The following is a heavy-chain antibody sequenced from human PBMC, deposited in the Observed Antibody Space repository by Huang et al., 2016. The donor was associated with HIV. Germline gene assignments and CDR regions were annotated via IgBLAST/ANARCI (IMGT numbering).Heavy chain of an antibody. CDR3: ARQVDGFRSHFDF. CDR1: GYGFSSYW. CDR2: IYPRDSET. Sequence: EVLLVQSGAELKERGESLKISCKASGYGFSSYWIGWVRQKPGKGLEWMGIIYPRDSETKYSPSFDGQVTISADKSTRTAYLQWESLKAPDTAIYFCARQVDGFRSHFDFWGQGTLVSVSS. D-gene: IGHD5-18*01. J-gene: IGHJ4*02. V-gene: IGHV5-51*01.